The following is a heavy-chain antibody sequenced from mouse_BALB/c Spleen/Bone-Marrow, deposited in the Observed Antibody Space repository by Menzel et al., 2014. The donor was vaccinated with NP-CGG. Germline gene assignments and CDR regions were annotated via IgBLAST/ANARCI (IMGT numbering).Heavy chain of an antibody. CDR1: EYEFXSHD. J-gene: IGHJ3*01. CDR2: INSDGGST. D-gene: IGHD1-1*01. Sequence: EVHLVESGGGLVQPGESLKLSCESTEYEFXSHDMSWVRKTPEKRLELVAAINSDGGSTYYPDTMERRFIISRDNSKKTLYLQMSSLRSEDTAFYYCARHGDYYGSSLFAYWGQGTLVTVSA. CDR3: ARHGDYYGSSLFAY. V-gene: IGHV5-2*01.